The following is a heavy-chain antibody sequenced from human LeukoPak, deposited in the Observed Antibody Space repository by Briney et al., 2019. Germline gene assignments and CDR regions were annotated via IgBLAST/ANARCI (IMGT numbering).Heavy chain of an antibody. Sequence: SETLSLTCTVSGGSTSGYYWSWIRQPPGKGLEWIGDIYYSGSTNYNPSLTSRVTMSVDTSKNQLSLKLNSVTAADTAVYYCARGWDGIAVAGSFDYWGQGTLVTVSS. CDR3: ARGWDGIAVAGSFDY. V-gene: IGHV4-59*01. CDR1: GGSTSGYY. CDR2: IYYSGST. D-gene: IGHD6-19*01. J-gene: IGHJ4*02.